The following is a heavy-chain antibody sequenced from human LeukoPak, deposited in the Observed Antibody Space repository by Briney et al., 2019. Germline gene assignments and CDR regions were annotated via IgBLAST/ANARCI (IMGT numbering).Heavy chain of an antibody. CDR2: IYYSGST. V-gene: IGHV4-39*01. J-gene: IGHJ3*02. CDR1: GGSTSSNSYY. Sequence: SETLSLTCTVSGGSTSSNSYYWGWIRQPPGKGLEWIGSIYYSGSTYYNPSLKSRVTISVDTSKNQFSLKLSSVTAADTAVYYCARRGYCGGDCQPYAFDIWGQGTMVTVSS. D-gene: IGHD2-21*02. CDR3: ARRGYCGGDCQPYAFDI.